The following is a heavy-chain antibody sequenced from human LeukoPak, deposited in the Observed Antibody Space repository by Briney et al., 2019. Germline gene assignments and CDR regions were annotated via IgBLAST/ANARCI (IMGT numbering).Heavy chain of an antibody. CDR1: GFTFDDYA. V-gene: IGHV3-9*01. CDR2: ISWNSGSI. CDR3: AKSVRGVPWYFDY. Sequence: GGSLRLSCAASGFTFDDYAMHWVRQAPGKGLEWVSGISWNSGSIGYADSVKGRFTISRDNAKNSLYLQMNSLRAEDTALYYCAKSVRGVPWYFDYWGQGTLVTVSS. D-gene: IGHD3-10*02. J-gene: IGHJ4*02.